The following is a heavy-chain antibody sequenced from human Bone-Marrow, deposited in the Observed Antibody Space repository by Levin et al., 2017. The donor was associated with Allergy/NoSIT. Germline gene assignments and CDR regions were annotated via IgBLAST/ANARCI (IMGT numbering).Heavy chain of an antibody. Sequence: PGGSLRLSCAASGFTFNSYAMHWVRQAPGKGLEWVAVISYDGSHEYYVDSVKGRFSISRDNSKDTVYLQMNSLRAEDTAVYNCVKDVTPWNTAADDAFDVWGQGTKVTVSS. V-gene: IGHV3-30*18. J-gene: IGHJ3*01. CDR1: GFTFNSYA. CDR3: VKDVTPWNTAADDAFDV. D-gene: IGHD1-1*01. CDR2: ISYDGSHE.